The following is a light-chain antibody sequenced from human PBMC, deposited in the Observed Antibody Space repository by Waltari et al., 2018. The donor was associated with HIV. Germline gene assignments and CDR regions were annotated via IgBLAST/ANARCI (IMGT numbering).Light chain of an antibody. Sequence: EIVLMKSLGTLSLSPGERATLSCRASPSLSSKYLAWYQQRPGQAPRLLIYGTSDRATDIPDRFSGSGSGTDFTLTITRLEPEDSAVYHCQQYHQSPSFGQGTKLEI. V-gene: IGKV3-20*01. CDR2: GTS. CDR1: PSLSSKY. CDR3: QQYHQSPS. J-gene: IGKJ2*01.